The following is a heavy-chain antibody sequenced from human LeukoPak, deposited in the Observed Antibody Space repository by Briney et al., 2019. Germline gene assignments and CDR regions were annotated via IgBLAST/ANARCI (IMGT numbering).Heavy chain of an antibody. Sequence: PGGSLRLSCAASGFTFSTYEMNWVRQAPGKGLEWVSYISNTGTTIYYADSVKGRFTISRDNAKNSLYLQMNSLRAEDTAVYYCARDWLWFGESQFDYWGQGTLVTVSS. V-gene: IGHV3-48*03. J-gene: IGHJ4*02. CDR1: GFTFSTYE. CDR2: ISNTGTTI. D-gene: IGHD3-10*01. CDR3: ARDWLWFGESQFDY.